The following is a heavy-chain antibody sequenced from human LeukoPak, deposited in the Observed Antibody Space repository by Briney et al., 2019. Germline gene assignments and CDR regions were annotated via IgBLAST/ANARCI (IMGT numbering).Heavy chain of an antibody. Sequence: GGSLRLSCAASGFTFSSYWMFWVRQAPGKGLVWVSRVNSDGTSTNYADSVKGRFTISRDNAKNSLYLQMNSLRAEDAAVYYCAKGTHSSSWHWYDPWGQGTLVTVSS. V-gene: IGHV3-74*01. CDR1: GFTFSSYW. CDR2: VNSDGTST. D-gene: IGHD6-13*01. J-gene: IGHJ5*02. CDR3: AKGTHSSSWHWYDP.